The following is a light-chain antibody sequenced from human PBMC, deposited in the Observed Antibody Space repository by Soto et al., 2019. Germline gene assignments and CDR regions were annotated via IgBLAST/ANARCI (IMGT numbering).Light chain of an antibody. J-gene: IGKJ1*01. Sequence: DIQMTQSPSSVSASVGDRVTITCRASQGISSWLAWYMQKPGKAPKLLIYAAASLQSGVPSRFSGSGYGTDFTLSISSLQPEDFETYYHQPANRFPRTFGQGTKVAIK. CDR3: QPANRFPRT. V-gene: IGKV1-12*01. CDR1: QGISSW. CDR2: AAA.